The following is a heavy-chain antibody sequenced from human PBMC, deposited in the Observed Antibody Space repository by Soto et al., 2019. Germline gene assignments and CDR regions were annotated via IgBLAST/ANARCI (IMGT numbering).Heavy chain of an antibody. CDR1: GGPLSGYY. D-gene: IGHD3-22*01. V-gene: IGHV4-34*12. CDR3: ARPSYHSNTFSYFFDS. CDR2: LFHGGDT. Sequence: SETLSLTCAVYGGPLSGYYWSWIRQPPGKGLEWIGELFHGGDTNYSPSLKSRGTISVDTSKNHFSLELSSVTAADTAVYYCARPSYHSNTFSYFFDSWGQGTLVTVSS. J-gene: IGHJ4*02.